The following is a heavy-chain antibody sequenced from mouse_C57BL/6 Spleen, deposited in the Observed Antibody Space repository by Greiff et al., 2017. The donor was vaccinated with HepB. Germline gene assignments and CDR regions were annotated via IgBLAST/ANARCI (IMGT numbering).Heavy chain of an antibody. CDR2: IYPGSGST. CDR3: AREGAQALFAY. V-gene: IGHV1-55*01. Sequence: QVQLQQPGAELVKPGASVKMSCKASGYTFTSYWITWVKQRPGQGLEWIGDIYPGSGSTNYNEKFKSKATLTVYTSSSTAYMQLSSLTSEDSAVYYCAREGAQALFAYWGQGTLVTVSA. D-gene: IGHD3-2*02. CDR1: GYTFTSYW. J-gene: IGHJ3*01.